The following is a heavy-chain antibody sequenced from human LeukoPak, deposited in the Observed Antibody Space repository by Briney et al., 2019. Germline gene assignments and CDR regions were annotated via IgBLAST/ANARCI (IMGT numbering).Heavy chain of an antibody. CDR3: ATGSTVAGIPHYYYYYMDV. V-gene: IGHV4-38-2*02. Sequence: SETLSLTCTVSDYSISSGYGYYWGWIRQPPGKGLEWIGNIYHSGSTYYNPSLKSRVTISVDTSKNQFSLKLSSVTAADTAVYYCATGSTVAGIPHYYYYYMDVWGKGTTVTVSS. J-gene: IGHJ6*03. CDR2: IYHSGST. CDR1: DYSISSGYGYY. D-gene: IGHD6-19*01.